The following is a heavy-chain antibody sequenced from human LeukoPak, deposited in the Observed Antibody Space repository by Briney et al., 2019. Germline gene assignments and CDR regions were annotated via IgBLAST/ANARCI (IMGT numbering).Heavy chain of an antibody. CDR3: ARGGKGRTGGYCSSTSCYRLDP. Sequence: ASVKVSCKASGYTFTSYDINWVRQATGQGLEWMGWMNPNSGNTGYAQKFQGRVTITRNTSISTAYMELSSLRSEDTAVYYCARGGKGRTGGYCSSTSCYRLDPWGQGTLVTVSS. J-gene: IGHJ5*02. V-gene: IGHV1-8*03. CDR1: GYTFTSYD. D-gene: IGHD2-2*01. CDR2: MNPNSGNT.